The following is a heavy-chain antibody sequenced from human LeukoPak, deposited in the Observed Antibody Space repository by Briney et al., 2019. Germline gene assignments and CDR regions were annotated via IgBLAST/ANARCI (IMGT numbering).Heavy chain of an antibody. Sequence: GGSLRLSCAASGFTLSSYAMSWVRQAPGKGLEWVSAISGSGGSTYYADSVKGRFTISRDNSKNTLYLQMNSLRPEDTAVYFCAKDLRYCSGGLCYPGPYWGQGTLVTVSS. CDR2: ISGSGGST. J-gene: IGHJ4*02. CDR1: GFTLSSYA. CDR3: AKDLRYCSGGLCYPGPY. V-gene: IGHV3-23*01. D-gene: IGHD2-15*01.